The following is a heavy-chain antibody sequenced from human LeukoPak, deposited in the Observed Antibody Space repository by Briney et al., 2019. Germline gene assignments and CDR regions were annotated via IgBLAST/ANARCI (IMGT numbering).Heavy chain of an antibody. J-gene: IGHJ4*02. Sequence: GGSLRLSCAASGFTFSSYWMSWVRQAPGKGLEWVANIKQDGSEKYYVDSVKGRFTISRDNAKNSLYLQMNSLRAEDTAVYYCARETTDYDFWSDRKKFYYFDYWGQGTLVTVSS. V-gene: IGHV3-7*01. D-gene: IGHD3-3*01. CDR1: GFTFSSYW. CDR2: IKQDGSEK. CDR3: ARETTDYDFWSDRKKFYYFDY.